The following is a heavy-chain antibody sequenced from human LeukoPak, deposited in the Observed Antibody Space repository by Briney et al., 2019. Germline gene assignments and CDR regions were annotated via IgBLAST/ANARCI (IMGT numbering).Heavy chain of an antibody. V-gene: IGHV3-30*18. D-gene: IGHD6-19*01. J-gene: IGHJ4*02. CDR2: ISFDGVNK. CDR3: AKGLKISGWYYFEY. Sequence: PGGSLRLSCVASGFTFSKFGMHWVRQAPGKGLEWVAVISFDGVNKYYADSVKGRFTISRDNSESKLWLQVNSLRAEDSAVYYCAKGLKISGWYYFEYWGQGTLVTVSS. CDR1: GFTFSKFG.